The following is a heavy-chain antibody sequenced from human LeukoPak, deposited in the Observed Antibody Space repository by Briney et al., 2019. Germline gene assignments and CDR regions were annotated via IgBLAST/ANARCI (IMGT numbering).Heavy chain of an antibody. V-gene: IGHV3-7*01. J-gene: IGHJ4*02. CDR1: GFTFSSYW. CDR2: IKQDGSEK. D-gene: IGHD3-16*01. CDR3: ARDGGAHYFDY. Sequence: PGGSLRLPCAASGFTFSSYWMSWVRQAPGKGLEWVANIKQDGSEKYYVDSVKGRFTISRDNAKNSLYLQMNSLRAEDTAVYYCARDGGAHYFDYWGQGTLVTVSS.